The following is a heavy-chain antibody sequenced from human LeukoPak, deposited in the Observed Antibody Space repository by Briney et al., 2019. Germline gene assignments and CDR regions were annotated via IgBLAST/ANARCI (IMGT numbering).Heavy chain of an antibody. CDR3: ARGPARYYYDSSGYSDY. CDR2: LHHDGSG. V-gene: IGHV4-38-2*01. Sequence: SETLSLTCVVSGYSLTTDYYWGWIRQSPGKGLEWIGILHHDGSGYYNPSLKSRVTISVDTSKNQFSLKLSSVTAADTAVYYCARGPARYYYDSSGYSDYWGQGTLVTVSS. CDR1: GYSLTTDYY. D-gene: IGHD3-22*01. J-gene: IGHJ4*02.